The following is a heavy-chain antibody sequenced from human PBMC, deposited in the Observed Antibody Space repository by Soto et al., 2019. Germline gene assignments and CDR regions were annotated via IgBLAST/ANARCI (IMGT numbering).Heavy chain of an antibody. CDR1: GFTFSSYG. CDR3: AKAWETPDLGGMDV. J-gene: IGHJ6*02. CDR2: ISYDGSNK. D-gene: IGHD1-26*01. V-gene: IGHV3-30*18. Sequence: GGSLRLSCAASGFTFSSYGMHWVRQAPGKGLEWVAVISYDGSNKYYADSVKGRFTISRDNSKNTLYLQMNSLRAEDTAVYYCAKAWETPDLGGMDVWGQGTTVTVSS.